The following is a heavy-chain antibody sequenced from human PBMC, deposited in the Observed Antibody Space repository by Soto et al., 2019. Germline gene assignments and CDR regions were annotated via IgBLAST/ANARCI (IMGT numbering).Heavy chain of an antibody. CDR2: VSSSSGTI. Sequence: PGGSLRLSCAASGFTFSSYSMNWFRQAPGKGLEWVSYVSSSSGTIYYADSVKGRFTISRDNAKNSLYLQMNSLRDEDTAVYYFARRYCITTKCNLDYRAQRTPVPVAS. CDR1: GFTFSSYS. D-gene: IGHD2-15*01. V-gene: IGHV3-48*02. J-gene: IGHJ4*02. CDR3: ARRYCITTKCNLDY.